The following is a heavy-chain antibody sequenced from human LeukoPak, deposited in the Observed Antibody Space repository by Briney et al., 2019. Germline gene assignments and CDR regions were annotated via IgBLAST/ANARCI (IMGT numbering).Heavy chain of an antibody. CDR2: IYSGGST. D-gene: IGHD1-14*01. CDR3: AVEPSQWRNVY. CDR1: GFTVSSNY. V-gene: IGHV3-53*01. J-gene: IGHJ4*02. Sequence: GGSLRLSCAASGFTVSSNYMSWIRQAPGKGLEWVSVIYSGGSTYYADSVKGRFTISRDNSKNTLFLQMNSLRAEDTAVYFCAVEPSQWRNVYWGQGTLVTVSS.